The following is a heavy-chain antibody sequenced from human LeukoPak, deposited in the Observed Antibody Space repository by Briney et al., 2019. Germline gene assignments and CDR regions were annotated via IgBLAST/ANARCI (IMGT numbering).Heavy chain of an antibody. J-gene: IGHJ2*01. Sequence: GGSLRLSCAAAGFNFARSEMNWVRQAPGKGLEWISSSSMYYADSVKGRFTIFRENAKQTLYLQMNSLRPEDTAVYYCARAGDKGTANWYFDLWGRGTLVTVSS. CDR1: GFNFARSE. CDR2: SSM. CDR3: ARAGDKGTANWYFDL. V-gene: IGHV3-48*03. D-gene: IGHD2-21*01.